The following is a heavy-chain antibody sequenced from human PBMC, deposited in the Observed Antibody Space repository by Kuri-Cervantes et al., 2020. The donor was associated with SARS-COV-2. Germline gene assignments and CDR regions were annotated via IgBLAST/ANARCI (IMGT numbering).Heavy chain of an antibody. Sequence: GSLRLSCAVYGGSFSGYYWSWIRQPPGKGLEWIGEINHSGSTNYNPSLKSRVTISVDTSKNQFSRKLSSVTAADTAVYYCARGTQGWFGELLYSPGYFDLWGRGTLVTVSS. CDR3: ARGTQGWFGELLYSPGYFDL. CDR1: GGSFSGYY. CDR2: INHSGST. D-gene: IGHD3-10*01. V-gene: IGHV4-34*01. J-gene: IGHJ2*01.